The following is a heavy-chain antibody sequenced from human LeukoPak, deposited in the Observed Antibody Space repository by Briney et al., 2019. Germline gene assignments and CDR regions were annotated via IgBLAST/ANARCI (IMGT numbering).Heavy chain of an antibody. CDR2: IYYSGIT. J-gene: IGHJ4*02. D-gene: IGHD1-26*01. CDR1: GASISGSSHYF. V-gene: IGHV4-39*01. CDR3: ARYSGMGYSPGTYSNS. Sequence: SETLSLTCTVSGASISGSSHYFWGWIHQTPGKGLEWIGSIYYSGITYYTPSLKSRLTSSVDTSRNQFSLKLSSVSAADTAVYYCARYSGMGYSPGTYSNSWGQGTLVTVSS.